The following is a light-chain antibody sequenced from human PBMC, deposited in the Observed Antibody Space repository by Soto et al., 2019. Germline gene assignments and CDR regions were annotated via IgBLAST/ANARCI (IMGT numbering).Light chain of an antibody. Sequence: QSALTQPAFVSGSPGQSITISCTGTSSDVGGYNYVSWYQQHPGKAPKLMIYEVSNRPSGVSNRFSGSKSGNTASLTISGLQAEDEADYYCSSSTSSNTVVFGGGTKVTVL. CDR2: EVS. V-gene: IGLV2-14*01. CDR1: SSDVGGYNY. J-gene: IGLJ2*01. CDR3: SSSTSSNTVV.